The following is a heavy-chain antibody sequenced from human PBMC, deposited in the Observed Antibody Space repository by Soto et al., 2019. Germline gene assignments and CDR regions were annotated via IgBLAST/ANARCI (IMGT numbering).Heavy chain of an antibody. D-gene: IGHD6-6*01. CDR3: ATEGARPLWFDP. J-gene: IGHJ5*02. CDR2: FDPEDGET. CDR1: GYTLTELS. V-gene: IGHV1-24*01. Sequence: KRSAASVKVSCKVSGYTLTELSMHWVRQAPGKGLEWMGGFDPEDGETIYAQKFQGRVTMTEDTSTDTAYMELSSLRSEDTAVYYCATEGARPLWFDPWGQGTLVTVSS.